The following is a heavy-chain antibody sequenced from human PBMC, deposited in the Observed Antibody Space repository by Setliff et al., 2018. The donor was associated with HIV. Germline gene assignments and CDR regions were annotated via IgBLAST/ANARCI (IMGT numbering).Heavy chain of an antibody. J-gene: IGHJ4*02. CDR1: GYSISSGYY. CDR3: ARDRGRYGDYRDFDY. CDR2: IYHSGST. D-gene: IGHD4-17*01. Sequence: PSETLSLTCAVSGYSISSGYYWGWIRQPPGKGLEWIGSIYHSGSTYYNPSLKSRVTISVDTSKNQFSLNLSSVTAADTAVYYCARDRGRYGDYRDFDYWGQGALVTVSS. V-gene: IGHV4-38-2*02.